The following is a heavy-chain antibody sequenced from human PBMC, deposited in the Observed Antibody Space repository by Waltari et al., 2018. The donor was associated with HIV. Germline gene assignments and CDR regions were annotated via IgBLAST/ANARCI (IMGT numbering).Heavy chain of an antibody. V-gene: IGHV3-23*01. J-gene: IGHJ4*02. CDR2: IGGMDGNK. D-gene: IGHD5-18*01. Sequence: EVHLLESGGGLVQPGGSLSLSCEASGFTFHFYAMPWVRQAPGKGLEWISLIGGMDGNKYYADSVKGRFIISRDNSKNTLYLQMDSLKTEDTAVYYCGRRGGIQAEGTAKIDDWGQGTLVTVSS. CDR3: GRRGGIQAEGTAKIDD. CDR1: GFTFHFYA.